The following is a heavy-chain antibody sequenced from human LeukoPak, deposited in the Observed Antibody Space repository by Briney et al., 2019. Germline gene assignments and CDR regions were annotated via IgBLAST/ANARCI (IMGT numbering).Heavy chain of an antibody. Sequence: GGSLRLSCAASGFIFSSYSMNWVRQAPGKGLEWVSSISSSSSYIYYADSVKGRFTISRDNAKNSLYLQMNSLRAEDTAVYYCARAPRAVVVPAALWGYYYYGMDVWGQGTTVTVSS. D-gene: IGHD2-2*01. J-gene: IGHJ6*02. CDR2: ISSSSSYI. V-gene: IGHV3-21*01. CDR3: ARAPRAVVVPAALWGYYYYGMDV. CDR1: GFIFSSYS.